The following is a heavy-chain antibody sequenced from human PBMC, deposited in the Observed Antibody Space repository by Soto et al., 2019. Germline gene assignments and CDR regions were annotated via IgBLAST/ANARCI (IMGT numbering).Heavy chain of an antibody. CDR2: IIPILGIA. CDR1: GGTFSSYT. J-gene: IGHJ4*02. Sequence: ASVKVSCKASGGTFSSYTISWVRQAPGQGLEWMGRIIPILGIANYAQKFQGRVTITADKSTSTAYMELSSLRSEDTAVYYCARASHYDILTGYYPAGPQPFDYWGQGTLVTVSS. D-gene: IGHD3-9*01. V-gene: IGHV1-69*02. CDR3: ARASHYDILTGYYPAGPQPFDY.